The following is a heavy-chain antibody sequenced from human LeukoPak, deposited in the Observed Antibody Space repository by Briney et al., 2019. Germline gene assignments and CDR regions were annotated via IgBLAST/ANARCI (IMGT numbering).Heavy chain of an antibody. Sequence: ASVKVSCKASGYIFINYGISWVRQAPGQGLEWMGWISPYNGNTNYAQILQGRVTMTTDTSTSTAYMELRSRRSDDTAVYYCARSPGPPPPTDYWGQGTLVTVSS. CDR2: ISPYNGNT. CDR1: GYIFINYG. V-gene: IGHV1-18*01. CDR3: ARSPGPPPPTDY. J-gene: IGHJ4*02.